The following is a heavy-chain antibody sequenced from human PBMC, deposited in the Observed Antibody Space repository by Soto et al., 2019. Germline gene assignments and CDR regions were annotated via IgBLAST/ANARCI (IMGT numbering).Heavy chain of an antibody. D-gene: IGHD1-1*01. V-gene: IGHV4-4*07. J-gene: IGHJ5*02. CDR3: VRDGTKTLRDWFDP. Sequence: ETLSLTCTVSGASISGFYWSWIRKSAGKGLEWIGRIYATGTTDYNPSLKSRVMMSVDTSKKKFSLKLRSVTATDTAVYYCVRDGTKTLRDWFDPWGQGISVTVSS. CDR2: IYATGTT. CDR1: GASISGFY.